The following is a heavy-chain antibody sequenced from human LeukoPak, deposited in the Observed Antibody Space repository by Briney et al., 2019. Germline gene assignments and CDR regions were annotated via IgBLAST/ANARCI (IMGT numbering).Heavy chain of an antibody. J-gene: IGHJ6*02. V-gene: IGHV3-9*01. CDR1: GFTFDDYA. Sequence: PGGSLRLSCAASGFTFDDYAMHWVRQAPGKGLEWVSGISWNSGTKGYADSVKGRFTISRDNAKNSLYLQMNSLRGEDAALYYCAVLHYYAMDVWGQGTTVIVSS. CDR2: ISWNSGTK. D-gene: IGHD2-8*01. CDR3: AVLHYYAMDV.